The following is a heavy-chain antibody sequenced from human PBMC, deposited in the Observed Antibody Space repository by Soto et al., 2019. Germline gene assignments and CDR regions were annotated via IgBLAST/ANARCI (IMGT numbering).Heavy chain of an antibody. J-gene: IGHJ6*02. CDR1: GGSISSYY. V-gene: IGHV4-59*01. CDR2: IYYSGST. Sequence: QVQLQESGPGLVKPSETLSLTCTVSGGSISSYYWSWIRQPPGKGLEWIGYIYYSGSTNYNPSLKSRVTLSVDTSKNQFSLKLSSVTAADTAVYYCARDPGMDVWGQGTTVTVSS. CDR3: ARDPGMDV.